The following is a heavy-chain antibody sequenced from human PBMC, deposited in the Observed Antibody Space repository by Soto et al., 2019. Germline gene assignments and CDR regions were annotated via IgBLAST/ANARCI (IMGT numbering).Heavy chain of an antibody. CDR1: GFTFSSYS. V-gene: IGHV3-21*01. J-gene: IGHJ6*03. CDR2: ISSSSSYI. D-gene: IGHD3-3*01. Sequence: GGSLRLSCAASGFTFSSYSMNWVRQAPGKGLEWVSSISSSSSYIYYADSVKGRFTISRDNAKNSLYLQMNSLRAEDTAVYYCARGSSSGYDFWSDTGYYYMDVWGKGTTVTVSS. CDR3: ARGSSSGYDFWSDTGYYYMDV.